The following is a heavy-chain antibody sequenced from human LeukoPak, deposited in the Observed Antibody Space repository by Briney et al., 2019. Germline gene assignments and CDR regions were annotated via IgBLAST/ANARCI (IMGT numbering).Heavy chain of an antibody. CDR1: GGTFSDYA. D-gene: IGHD6-19*01. Sequence: ASVKVSCKASGGTFSDYALNWVRQAPGQGLEWMGVFIPILGTANSTQKFQGRVTMTRDTSTSTVYMELSSLRSEDTAVYYCARDPRYSSGWRFIRSNWFDPWGQGTLVTVSS. J-gene: IGHJ5*02. CDR2: FIPILGTA. V-gene: IGHV1-69*10. CDR3: ARDPRYSSGWRFIRSNWFDP.